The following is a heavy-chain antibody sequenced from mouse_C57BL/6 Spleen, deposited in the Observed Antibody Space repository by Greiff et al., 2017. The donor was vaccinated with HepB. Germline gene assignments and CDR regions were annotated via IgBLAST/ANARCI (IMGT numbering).Heavy chain of an antibody. D-gene: IGHD1-1*01. CDR1: GYTFTDYE. Sequence: QVQLQQSGAELVRPGASVTLSCKASGYTFTDYEMHWVKQTPVHGLEWIGAIDPETGGTAYNQKFKGKAILTADKSSSTAYMELRSLTSEDSSGYYCTRGDYYYYAMDYWGQGTSVTVSS. CDR3: TRGDYYYYAMDY. CDR2: IDPETGGT. J-gene: IGHJ4*01. V-gene: IGHV1-15*01.